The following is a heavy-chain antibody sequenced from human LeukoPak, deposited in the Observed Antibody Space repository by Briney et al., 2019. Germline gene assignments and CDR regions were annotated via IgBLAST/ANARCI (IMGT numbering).Heavy chain of an antibody. CDR2: IYSGGDT. Sequence: GGSLRLSCAPSGFPVSSSHMSWVRQAPGKGLEWVSVIYSGGDTHYAGSVKGRFTISRDNSVNTLYLQMNSLRTEDTAVYYCARAFVTAAGFFDTWGQGTLVTVSS. J-gene: IGHJ4*02. CDR1: GFPVSSSH. CDR3: ARAFVTAAGFFDT. D-gene: IGHD6-13*01. V-gene: IGHV3-66*02.